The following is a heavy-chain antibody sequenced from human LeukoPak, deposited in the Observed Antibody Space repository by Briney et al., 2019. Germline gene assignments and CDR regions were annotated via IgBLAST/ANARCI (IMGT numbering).Heavy chain of an antibody. CDR3: AKEAGDYYDSSGYYSTDFDY. CDR2: ISGSGGST. CDR1: GFTFSSYA. D-gene: IGHD3-22*01. Sequence: GGSLRLSCAAYGFTFSSYAMSWVRQAPGKGLEWVSAISGSGGSTYYADSVKGRFTISRDNSKNTLYLQMNSLRAEDTAVYYCAKEAGDYYDSSGYYSTDFDYWGQGTLVTVSS. V-gene: IGHV3-23*01. J-gene: IGHJ4*02.